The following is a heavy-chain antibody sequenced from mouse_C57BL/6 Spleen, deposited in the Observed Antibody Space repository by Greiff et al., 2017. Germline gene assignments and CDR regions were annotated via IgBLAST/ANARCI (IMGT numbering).Heavy chain of an antibody. CDR3: ARGDYGKGVYFDY. D-gene: IGHD1-1*01. CDR1: GYTFTSYW. J-gene: IGHJ2*01. Sequence: VQLQQPGTELVKPGASVKLSCKASGYTFTSYWMHWVKQRPGQGLEWIGNINPSNGGTNYNEKFKSKATLTVDKSSSTAYMQLSSLTSEDSAVYYCARGDYGKGVYFDYWGQGTTLTVAS. V-gene: IGHV1-53*01. CDR2: INPSNGGT.